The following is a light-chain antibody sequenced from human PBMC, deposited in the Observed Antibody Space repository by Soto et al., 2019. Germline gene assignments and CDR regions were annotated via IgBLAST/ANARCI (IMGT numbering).Light chain of an antibody. CDR1: QSISTY. J-gene: IGKJ4*01. CDR3: QQSYKTPLT. V-gene: IGKV1-39*01. CDR2: GAS. Sequence: DLQMTQSPSSLSASVGDRVAITCRASQSISTYLNWYQQKPGKAPQLLMYGASSLQTGVPSRFSGSGSGTDFTLIITSLQPEDSATYYCQQSYKTPLTFGGGTKVEIK.